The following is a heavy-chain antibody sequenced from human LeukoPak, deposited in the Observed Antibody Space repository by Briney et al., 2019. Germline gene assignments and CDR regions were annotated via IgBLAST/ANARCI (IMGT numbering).Heavy chain of an antibody. J-gene: IGHJ4*02. CDR3: ARGTLYRGWSYYLDF. D-gene: IGHD6-19*01. V-gene: IGHV4-39*07. Sequence: SETLSLTCSVSGDSISLSFYYWGWIRQPPGKALEWIGSVYYSGTTSYNPSLKSRVTISVDMSKNHFSLRLRSVTAADTAMYYCARGTLYRGWSYYLDFWGQGSQVTVPS. CDR1: GDSISLSFYY. CDR2: VYYSGTT.